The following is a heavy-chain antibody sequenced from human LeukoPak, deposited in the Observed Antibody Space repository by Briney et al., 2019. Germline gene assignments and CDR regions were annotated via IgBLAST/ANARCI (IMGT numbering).Heavy chain of an antibody. CDR3: ARSGLGYCSGGSCYDY. CDR2: ISSSSSYI. V-gene: IGHV3-21*01. CDR1: GFTFSSYS. J-gene: IGHJ4*02. D-gene: IGHD2-15*01. Sequence: GGSLRLSCAASGFTFSSYSMNWVRQAPGKGLEWVSSISSSSSYICYADSVKGRFTISRDNAKNSLYLQMNSLRAEDTAVYYCARSGLGYCSGGSCYDYWGQGTLVTVSS.